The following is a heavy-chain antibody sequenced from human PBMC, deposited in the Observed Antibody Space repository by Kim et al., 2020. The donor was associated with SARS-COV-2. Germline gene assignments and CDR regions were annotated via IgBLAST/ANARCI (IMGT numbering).Heavy chain of an antibody. V-gene: IGHV3-64D*06. CDR3: VKFSGGGSYQDAFDI. Sequence: SVKGRFTISRDNSKNTLYLQMSSLRAEDTAVYYCVKFSGGGSYQDAFDIWGQGTMVTVSS. J-gene: IGHJ3*02. D-gene: IGHD1-26*01.